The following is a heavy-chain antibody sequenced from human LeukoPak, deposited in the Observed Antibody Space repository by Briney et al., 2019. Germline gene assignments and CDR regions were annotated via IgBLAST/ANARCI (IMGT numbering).Heavy chain of an antibody. CDR1: GGSLSSGGYY. Sequence: SETLFLTCTVSGGSLSSGGYYWSWIRQHPGKGLEWVGYIYYSGSTYYNPSLKSRVTISVDTSKNQFSLQLRSVTAADTAVYYCARGRGSSWYYFDYWGQGTLVTVSS. CDR3: ARGRGSSWYYFDY. J-gene: IGHJ4*02. V-gene: IGHV4-31*03. D-gene: IGHD6-13*01. CDR2: IYYSGST.